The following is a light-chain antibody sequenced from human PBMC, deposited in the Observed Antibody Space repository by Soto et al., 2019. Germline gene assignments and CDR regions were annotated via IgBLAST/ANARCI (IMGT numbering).Light chain of an antibody. Sequence: EIVLTQSPGTLSLSPGERATLSCRASQSVSSSYLTWYQQKPGQAPRLLIYGASGRATGIPDRFSGSGSGTDFTLTSSRLEPEDFAVYYCQQYGYSLFTFGPGTKVDIK. CDR2: GAS. J-gene: IGKJ3*01. CDR3: QQYGYSLFT. V-gene: IGKV3-20*01. CDR1: QSVSSSY.